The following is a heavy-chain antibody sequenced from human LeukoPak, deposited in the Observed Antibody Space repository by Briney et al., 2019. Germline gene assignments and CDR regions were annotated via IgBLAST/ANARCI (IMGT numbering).Heavy chain of an antibody. Sequence: SETLSLTCTVSGGSISSYYWSWIRQPPGKGLEWIGYIYYSGSTNYNPSLKSRVTISVDTSKNQFSLKLSSVTAADTAVYYCARSLPIVVNLLDAFDIWGQGTMVTVSS. D-gene: IGHD3-22*01. CDR3: ARSLPIVVNLLDAFDI. J-gene: IGHJ3*02. CDR2: IYYSGST. V-gene: IGHV4-59*01. CDR1: GGSISSYY.